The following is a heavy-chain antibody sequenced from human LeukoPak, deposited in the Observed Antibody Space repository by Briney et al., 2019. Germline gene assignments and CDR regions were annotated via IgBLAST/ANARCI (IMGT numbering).Heavy chain of an antibody. Sequence: SETLSLTCTVSGGSISSYYWSWIRQPAGKGLEWIGRIYTSGSTNYNPSLKSRVTMSVDTSKNQFSLKLSSVTAADTAVYYCARQPWELLRGHYWYFDLWGRGTLVTVSS. V-gene: IGHV4-4*07. J-gene: IGHJ2*01. D-gene: IGHD1-26*01. CDR2: IYTSGST. CDR1: GGSISSYY. CDR3: ARQPWELLRGHYWYFDL.